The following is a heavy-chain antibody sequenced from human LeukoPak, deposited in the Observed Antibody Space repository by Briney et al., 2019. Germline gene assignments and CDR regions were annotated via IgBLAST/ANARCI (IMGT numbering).Heavy chain of an antibody. Sequence: TGGSLRLSCAASGFTFSSYGMHWVRQGPGKGLEWVAVISYDGSNKYYADSVKGRFTISRDNSKNTLYLQMNSLRAEDTAVYYCARNSLSLVVPAAMWMDYWGQGTLVTVSS. V-gene: IGHV3-30*03. CDR1: GFTFSSYG. CDR2: ISYDGSNK. D-gene: IGHD2-2*01. CDR3: ARNSLSLVVPAAMWMDY. J-gene: IGHJ4*02.